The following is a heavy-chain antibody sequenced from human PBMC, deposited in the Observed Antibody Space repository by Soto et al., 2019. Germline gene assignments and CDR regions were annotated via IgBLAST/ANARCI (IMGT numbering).Heavy chain of an antibody. CDR3: ARDLRWSSGTAPKYYYYGMDV. D-gene: IGHD3-10*01. CDR1: GYTFTSYY. Sequence: ASVKVSCKASGYTFTSYYMHWVRQAPGQGLEWMGIINPSGGSTSYAQKFQGRVTMTRDTSTSTVYMELSSLRSEDTAVYYCARDLRWSSGTAPKYYYYGMDVWGQGTTVTVSS. CDR2: INPSGGST. V-gene: IGHV1-46*01. J-gene: IGHJ6*02.